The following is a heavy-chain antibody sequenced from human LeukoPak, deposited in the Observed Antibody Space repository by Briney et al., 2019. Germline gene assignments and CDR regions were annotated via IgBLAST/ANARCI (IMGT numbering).Heavy chain of an antibody. D-gene: IGHD4-17*01. V-gene: IGHV4-39*01. CDR3: ARHRNEYDYGDYQVIDY. Sequence: SETLSLTCTVSGGSISSSSYYWGWIRQPPGKGLEWIGSIYYSGSTYYNPSLKSRVTISVDTSKNQFSLKLSSVTAAGTAVYYCARHRNEYDYGDYQVIDYWGQGTLVTVSS. J-gene: IGHJ4*02. CDR2: IYYSGST. CDR1: GGSISSSSYY.